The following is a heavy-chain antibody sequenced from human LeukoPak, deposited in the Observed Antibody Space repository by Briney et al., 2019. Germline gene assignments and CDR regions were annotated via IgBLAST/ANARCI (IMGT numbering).Heavy chain of an antibody. V-gene: IGHV3-15*01. D-gene: IGHD4-17*01. CDR3: WAYGDYGNDAFDI. Sequence: KTSETLSLTCTVSGGSISSYYWSWIRQPPGKGLEWVGRIKSKTDGGTTDYAAPVKGRFTISRDDSKNTLYLQMNSLKTEDTAVYYCWAYGDYGNDAFDIWGQGTMVTVSS. J-gene: IGHJ3*02. CDR2: IKSKTDGGTT. CDR1: GGSISSYY.